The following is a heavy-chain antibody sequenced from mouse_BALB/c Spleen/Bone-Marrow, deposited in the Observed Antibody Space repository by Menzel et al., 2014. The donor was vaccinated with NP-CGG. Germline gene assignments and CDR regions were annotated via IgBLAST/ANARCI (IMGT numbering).Heavy chain of an antibody. D-gene: IGHD3-2*01. Sequence: QVQLQQSGAELVWPGASVTLSCKASGYTFTDYEMHWLKQTPVHGLEWIGAIDPETGGTAYNQKFKGRATLTTDKSSSTAYMELRSLTSEDSAVYYCTRLDSSGYGAYWGQGTLVTVSA. CDR1: GYTFTDYE. J-gene: IGHJ3*01. CDR2: IDPETGGT. CDR3: TRLDSSGYGAY. V-gene: IGHV1-15*01.